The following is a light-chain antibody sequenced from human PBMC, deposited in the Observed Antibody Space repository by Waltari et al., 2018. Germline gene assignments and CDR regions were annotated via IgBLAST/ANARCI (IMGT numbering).Light chain of an antibody. J-gene: IGKJ1*01. Sequence: DIVMTQSPDSLAVSLGERATINCKSRHSLLYSSNNRNYLAWYQQKPGQPPKLLIYWASTRKSGVPDRFSGSGSGTDFTLTISSLQAEDVAVYYCQQYYSSPWTFGQGTKVEIK. CDR2: WAS. V-gene: IGKV4-1*01. CDR3: QQYYSSPWT. CDR1: HSLLYSSNNRNY.